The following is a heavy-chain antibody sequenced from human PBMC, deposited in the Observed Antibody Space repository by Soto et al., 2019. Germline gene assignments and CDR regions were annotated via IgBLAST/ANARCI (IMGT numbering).Heavy chain of an antibody. CDR3: ASAAMGGGSGPFDY. V-gene: IGHV4-4*02. D-gene: IGHD6-25*01. J-gene: IGHJ4*02. CDR1: GGSISSSNW. CDR2: IYHSRST. Sequence: QVQLQESGPGLVKPSGTLSLTCAVSGGSISSSNWWRWVRQPPGKGREWSGEIYHSRSTNYNPSLTSLASILVDTSENHFSLMLRTVTAADTAVYSCASAAMGGGSGPFDYWGQGTLVTVSS.